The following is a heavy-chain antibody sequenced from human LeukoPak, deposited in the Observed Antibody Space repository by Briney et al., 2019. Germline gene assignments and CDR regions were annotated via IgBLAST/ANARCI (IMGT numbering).Heavy chain of an antibody. V-gene: IGHV3-7*01. D-gene: IGHD3-16*01. CDR1: GFTFNTYW. J-gene: IGHJ4*02. CDR3: ARDGRFGGPDFDY. CDR2: VRPDGREQ. Sequence: GGSLRLSCSASGFTFNTYWMSWVRQAPGKGLQWVANVRPDGREQRYVDSVKGRFTISRDNAKNLVYLQMNSLRAEDTAVYYCARDGRFGGPDFDYWGQGTLVTVSS.